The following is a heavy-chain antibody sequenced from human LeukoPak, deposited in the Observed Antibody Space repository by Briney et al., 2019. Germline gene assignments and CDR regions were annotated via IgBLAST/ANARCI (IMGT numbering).Heavy chain of an antibody. D-gene: IGHD6-19*01. J-gene: IGHJ4*02. CDR3: AKDRSSSGWYDYFDY. CDR1: GFTFDDYA. Sequence: GGSLRLSCAASGFTFDDYAMHWVRQAPGKGLEWVSGISWNSGSIGYADSVKGRFTISGDNAKNSLYLQMNSLRAEDTALYYCAKDRSSSGWYDYFDYWGQGTLVTVSS. V-gene: IGHV3-9*01. CDR2: ISWNSGSI.